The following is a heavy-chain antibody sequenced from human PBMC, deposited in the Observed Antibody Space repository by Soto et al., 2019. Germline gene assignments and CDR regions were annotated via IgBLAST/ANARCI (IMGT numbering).Heavy chain of an antibody. CDR3: ARGRPVGATAEYFQH. V-gene: IGHV4-4*02. CDR2: IYHSGST. D-gene: IGHD1-26*01. Sequence: QVQLQESGPGLVKPSGTLSLTCAVSGGSISSSNWWSWVRQPPGKGLEWIGEIYHSGSTNYNPSRKRRVTISVDKSKNQFSLKRGSVTAADTAVYYCARGRPVGATAEYFQHWGQGTLVTVSS. CDR1: GGSISSSNW. J-gene: IGHJ1*01.